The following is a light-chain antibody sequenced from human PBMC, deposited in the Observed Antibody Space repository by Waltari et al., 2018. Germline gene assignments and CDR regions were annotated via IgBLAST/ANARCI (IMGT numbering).Light chain of an antibody. CDR1: QTILDTSNNKYC. J-gene: IGKJ4*01. CDR3: QQYYSAPT. CDR2: WAF. V-gene: IGKV4-1*01. Sequence: DIVMTQSPDSLSVSLGERATINCWSRQTILDTSNNKYCLAWYQQKPGQPPKLRFSWAFIRESGVPDRFSGSGSGTDFALTISSVQAEDVAVYYCQQYYSAPTFGGGTKLQIK.